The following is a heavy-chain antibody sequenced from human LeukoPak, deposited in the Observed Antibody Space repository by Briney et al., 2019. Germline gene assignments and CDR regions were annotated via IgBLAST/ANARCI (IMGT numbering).Heavy chain of an antibody. J-gene: IGHJ4*02. Sequence: PGGSLRLSCAASGFTFSSYTMNWVRQAPGKGLEWVSSISTSSTYIYYADSVKGRFTISRDNSKNTLYLQMNSLRAEDTAVYYCATKTYGLADYWGQGTLVTVSS. D-gene: IGHD4-17*01. CDR3: ATKTYGLADY. CDR1: GFTFSSYT. V-gene: IGHV3-21*04. CDR2: ISTSSTYI.